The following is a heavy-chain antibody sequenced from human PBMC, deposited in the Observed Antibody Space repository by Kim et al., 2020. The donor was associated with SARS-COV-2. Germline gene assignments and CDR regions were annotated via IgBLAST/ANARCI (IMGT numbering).Heavy chain of an antibody. Sequence: NRTTLKSRLTISKDTTKSQVVLTMTNMDPVDTATYYCARIRAYRGYWFDPWGQGTLVTVSS. J-gene: IGHJ5*02. D-gene: IGHD1-26*01. CDR3: ARIRAYRGYWFDP. V-gene: IGHV2-26*01.